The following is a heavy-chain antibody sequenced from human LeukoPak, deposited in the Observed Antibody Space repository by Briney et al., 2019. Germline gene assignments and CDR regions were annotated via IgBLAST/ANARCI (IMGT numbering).Heavy chain of an antibody. CDR3: VKSAGKDGYRDVFDI. CDR2: ITKSGDQT. CDR1: GITLSNSA. J-gene: IGHJ3*02. Sequence: GGSLRLSCVPSGITLSNSALSWVRQAPGKGLEWVSTITKSGDQTHYADSVRGLFTISRDIFKNTLYLQMNSLRAEDTAVYHCVKSAGKDGYRDVFDIWGQGTVVTVSS. D-gene: IGHD5-24*01. V-gene: IGHV3-23*01.